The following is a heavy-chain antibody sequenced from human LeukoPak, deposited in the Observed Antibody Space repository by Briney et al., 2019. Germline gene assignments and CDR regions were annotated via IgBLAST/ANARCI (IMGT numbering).Heavy chain of an antibody. D-gene: IGHD3/OR15-3a*01. Sequence: SETLSLTCAVSGGSISSNDWWSWVRQLPGRGLEWIGEIYRGGTTNYNPSLKSRVTISIDKSKNQFSLKVNSVTAADTAVYYCARVLRTGHRSRFDYWGQGTLVTVSS. V-gene: IGHV4-4*02. J-gene: IGHJ4*02. CDR2: IYRGGTT. CDR1: GGSISSNDW. CDR3: ARVLRTGHRSRFDY.